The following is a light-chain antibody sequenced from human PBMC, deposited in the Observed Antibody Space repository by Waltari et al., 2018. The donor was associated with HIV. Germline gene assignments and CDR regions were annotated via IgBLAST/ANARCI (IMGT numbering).Light chain of an antibody. CDR2: SNN. V-gene: IGLV1-47*02. J-gene: IGLJ2*01. CDR3: AAWDDNLSGL. CDR1: SSNIGRHY. Sequence: QSVLTQPPSASGTPGQRVTISCSGSSSNIGRHYVCWYQQLPGTAPKLLIYSNNQRPSGVPDRFSGSKSGTSASLAISGLRSEDEGDYYCAAWDDNLSGLFGGGTKLTVL.